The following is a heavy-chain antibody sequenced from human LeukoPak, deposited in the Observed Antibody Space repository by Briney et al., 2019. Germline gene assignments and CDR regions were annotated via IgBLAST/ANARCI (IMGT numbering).Heavy chain of an antibody. CDR3: AKVSGGGLYYDGMDV. J-gene: IGHJ6*02. Sequence: GGSLRLSCAASGFTFSSYAMCWVRQAPGKGLEWVSAISGSGGSTYYADSVKGRFTISRDSSKNTLYLRMNSLRAEDTAVYYCAKVSGGGLYYDGMDVWGQGTTVTVSS. CDR1: GFTFSSYA. V-gene: IGHV3-23*01. CDR2: ISGSGGST. D-gene: IGHD1-14*01.